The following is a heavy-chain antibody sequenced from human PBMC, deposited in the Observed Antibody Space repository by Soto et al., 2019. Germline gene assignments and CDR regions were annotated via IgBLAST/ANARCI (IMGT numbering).Heavy chain of an antibody. CDR1: GFTFTSSA. Sequence: SVKVSCKASGFTFTSSAVQWVRQARGQRLEWIGWIVVGSGNTNYAQKFQERVTITRDMSTSTAYMELSSLRSEDTAVYYCAAGTGSGYYIRYYYYGMNVWGQGTTVTVSS. CDR2: IVVGSGNT. CDR3: AAGTGSGYYIRYYYYGMNV. V-gene: IGHV1-58*01. D-gene: IGHD3-3*01. J-gene: IGHJ6*02.